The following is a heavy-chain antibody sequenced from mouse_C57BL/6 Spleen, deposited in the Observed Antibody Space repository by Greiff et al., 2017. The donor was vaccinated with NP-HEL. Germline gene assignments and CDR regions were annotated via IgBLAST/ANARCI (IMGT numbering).Heavy chain of an antibody. D-gene: IGHD1-1*01. V-gene: IGHV1-54*01. J-gene: IGHJ2*01. CDR2: INPGSGGT. CDR3: ARSGVVATDY. CDR1: GYSFTNYL. Sequence: QVQLKQSGAELVRPGTSVKVSCKASGYSFTNYLIEWVKQRPGQGLEWIGVINPGSGGTNYNEKFKGKSTLTADKSTSTAYIQISSLTSEDPAVYICARSGVVATDYWGQGTTLTVSS.